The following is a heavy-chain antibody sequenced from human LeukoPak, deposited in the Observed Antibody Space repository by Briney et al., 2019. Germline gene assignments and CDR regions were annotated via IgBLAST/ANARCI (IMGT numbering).Heavy chain of an antibody. CDR3: ARAHRYCSGGSCYSFDY. D-gene: IGHD2-15*01. J-gene: IGHJ4*02. CDR2: ISYDGSNK. CDR1: GFTFSSYA. V-gene: IGHV3-30*04. Sequence: GGSLRLSCAASGFTFSSYAMHWVRQAPGKGLEWVAVISYDGSNKYYADSVKGRFTISRDNSKNTLYLQMNSLRAEDTAVYYCARAHRYCSGGSCYSFDYWGQGTLVTVSS.